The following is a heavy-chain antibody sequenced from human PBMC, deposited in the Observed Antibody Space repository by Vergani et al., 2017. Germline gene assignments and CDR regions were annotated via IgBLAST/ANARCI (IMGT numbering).Heavy chain of an antibody. CDR2: MDYSGST. V-gene: IGHV4-39*01. D-gene: IGHD2-15*01. Sequence: QVQLQESGPGLVKPSETLSLTCTVSGDSVISTDYHWGWIRQPPGKGLEWIGSMDYSGSTSYNPSLGSRISISFETPKNQFSLRLTSVTAADTAVYYWASKRGACRAAYCHSYDFWGPGTLVGVSS. J-gene: IGHJ4*02. CDR3: ASKRGACRAAYCHSYDF. CDR1: GDSVISTDYH.